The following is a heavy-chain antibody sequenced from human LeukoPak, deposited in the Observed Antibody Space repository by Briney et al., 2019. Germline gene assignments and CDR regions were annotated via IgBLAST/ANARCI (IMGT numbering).Heavy chain of an antibody. V-gene: IGHV4-31*03. CDR1: GGSISSGGYY. CDR3: ARGGRSGSYGLDV. D-gene: IGHD3-22*01. J-gene: IGHJ6*02. CDR2: IYYSGST. Sequence: SETLSLTCTVSGGSISSGGYYWSWIRQHPGKGLEWIGYIYYSGSTYYNPSLKSRVTISVDTSKNQFSLKLSSVTAADTAVYYCARGGRSGSYGLDVWGQGTTVTVSS.